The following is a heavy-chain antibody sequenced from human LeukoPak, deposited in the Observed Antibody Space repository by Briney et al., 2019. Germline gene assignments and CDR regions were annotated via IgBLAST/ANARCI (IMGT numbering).Heavy chain of an antibody. CDR1: GYIFTSYY. V-gene: IGHV1-46*01. CDR2: INPSGGSI. Sequence: ASVKVSCKASGYIFTSYYMYWVRQAPGQGLEWMGIINPSGGSIRYAQKFQGRVTMTRDTSTSTVYMELSSLRSEDTAVYYCARGRHYYDSSRYYYEGDAFDIWGQGTMVTVSS. D-gene: IGHD3-22*01. CDR3: ARGRHYYDSSRYYYEGDAFDI. J-gene: IGHJ3*02.